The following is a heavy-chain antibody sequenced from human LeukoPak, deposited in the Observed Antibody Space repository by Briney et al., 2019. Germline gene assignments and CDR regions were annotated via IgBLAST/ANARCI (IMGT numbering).Heavy chain of an antibody. CDR2: IRYDGSNK. D-gene: IGHD3-10*01. J-gene: IGHJ5*02. Sequence: PGGSLRLSCAASGFTFSSYGMHWVRQAPGKGLEWVAFIRYDGSNKYYADSVKGRFTISRDTSKNTLYLHMNSLRAEDTAVYYCAKDLVGDLWFGEPWGQGTLVTVSS. CDR1: GFTFSSYG. V-gene: IGHV3-30*02. CDR3: AKDLVGDLWFGEP.